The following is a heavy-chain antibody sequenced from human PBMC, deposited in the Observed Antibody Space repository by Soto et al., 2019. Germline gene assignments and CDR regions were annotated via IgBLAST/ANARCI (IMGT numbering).Heavy chain of an antibody. Sequence: HHGGSLRLSCAASGFTFSSYGMHWVRQAPGKGLEWVAVIWYDGSNKYYADSVKGRFTISRDNSKNTLYLQMNSLRAEDTAVYYCARTTVPNHVVDFDYWGQGTLVTVSS. CDR1: GFTFSSYG. J-gene: IGHJ4*02. D-gene: IGHD4-17*01. V-gene: IGHV3-33*01. CDR3: ARTTVPNHVVDFDY. CDR2: IWYDGSNK.